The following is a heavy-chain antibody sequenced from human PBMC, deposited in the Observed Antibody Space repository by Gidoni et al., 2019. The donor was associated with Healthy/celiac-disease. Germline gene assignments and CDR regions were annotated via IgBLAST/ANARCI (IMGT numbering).Heavy chain of an antibody. Sequence: QVQLVQSGAEVKKPGASVKVSCKAYGYTFTNYGISWVRQAPGQGLEWMGWISAYKGNTNSAQKLQGRVTMTTDTSTSIAYMELRSLRSDDTAVYYCARSIAVGGYDYFDYWGQGTLVTVSS. CDR1: GYTFTNYG. CDR2: ISAYKGNT. J-gene: IGHJ4*02. CDR3: ARSIAVGGYDYFDY. V-gene: IGHV1-18*01. D-gene: IGHD5-12*01.